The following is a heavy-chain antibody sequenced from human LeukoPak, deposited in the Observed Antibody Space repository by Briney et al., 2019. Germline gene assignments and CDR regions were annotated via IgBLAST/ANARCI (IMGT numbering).Heavy chain of an antibody. D-gene: IGHD1-26*01. V-gene: IGHV5-51*01. J-gene: IGHJ4*02. CDR3: AKVYSGTYSGYFDY. CDR1: GYSFTNYW. CDR2: IYPGDSDT. Sequence: GEPLKISCKGSGYSFTNYWIGWVRQMPGKGLEWMGIIYPGDSDTRYSPPFQGQVTISADKSISTAYLQWSSLKASDTAMYYCAKVYSGTYSGYFDYWGQGTLVTVSS.